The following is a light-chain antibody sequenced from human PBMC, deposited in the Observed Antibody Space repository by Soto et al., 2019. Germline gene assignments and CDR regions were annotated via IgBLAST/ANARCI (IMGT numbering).Light chain of an antibody. CDR2: DAS. Sequence: DTQMTQSPSTLSASVGDRVTITCRASQSISGWLAWYQHKPGKAPKVLIYDASTLESGVPSRFSGSGSGTEFTLTISSLQPDDFATYYCQQSNSYSWTFGQGTKVDIK. J-gene: IGKJ1*01. CDR1: QSISGW. V-gene: IGKV1-5*01. CDR3: QQSNSYSWT.